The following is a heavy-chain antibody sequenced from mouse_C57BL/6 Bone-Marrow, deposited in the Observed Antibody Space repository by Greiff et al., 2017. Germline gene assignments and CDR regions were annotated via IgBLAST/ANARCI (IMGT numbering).Heavy chain of an antibody. J-gene: IGHJ1*03. CDR2: IYPGAGDT. CDR1: GYAFSSSW. D-gene: IGHD1-1*01. CDR3: ARAPIYYYGSRYFDV. V-gene: IGHV1-82*01. Sequence: QVQLQQSGPELVKPGASVKISCKASGYAFSSSWMNWVKQRPGKGLAWIGRIYPGAGDTNYNGKFKGKATRTADKSSSTAYMQLSSLTSEDSAVYFCARAPIYYYGSRYFDVWGTGTTVTVSS.